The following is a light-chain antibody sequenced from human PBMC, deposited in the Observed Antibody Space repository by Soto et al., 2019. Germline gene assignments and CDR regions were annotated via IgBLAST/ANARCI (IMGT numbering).Light chain of an antibody. CDR1: QSVSSQ. J-gene: IGKJ1*01. Sequence: FRRSQATQTLSQGKRSTLSCRASQSVSSQLAWYQQKPGQAPRLLIYGASSRAPGIPDRFRGSGSATDFTLPFRRLEPEDFAVYWCQQYGSSLTFGQGTERDIK. V-gene: IGKV3-20*01. CDR3: QQYGSSLT. CDR2: GAS.